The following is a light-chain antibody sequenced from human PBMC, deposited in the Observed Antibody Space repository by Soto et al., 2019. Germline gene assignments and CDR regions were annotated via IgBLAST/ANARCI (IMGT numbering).Light chain of an antibody. CDR2: NDD. Sequence: QSVLTQPPSVSGTPGLRVNISFSGGISNIGKDTVNWYQQLPGTAPKLLMFNDDKRPSGVPDRFSGSRSGTSASLAISGLQSDDEAVYFCSTWDDSLKGWVFGGGTQLTVL. CDR1: ISNIGKDT. V-gene: IGLV1-44*01. CDR3: STWDDSLKGWV. J-gene: IGLJ3*02.